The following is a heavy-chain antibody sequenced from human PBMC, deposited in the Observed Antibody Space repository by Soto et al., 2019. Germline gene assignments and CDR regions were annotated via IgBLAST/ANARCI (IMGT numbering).Heavy chain of an antibody. Sequence: SETLSLTCTVSGDSVSSGSYYWSWIRQPPGKGLEWIGYIYYSGSTNYNPSLKSRVTISVDTSKNQFSLKLSSVTAADTAVYYCARDRGIGWFDSWGQGTLVTVSS. CDR1: GDSVSSGSYY. CDR2: IYYSGST. V-gene: IGHV4-61*01. J-gene: IGHJ5*01. CDR3: ARDRGIGWFDS.